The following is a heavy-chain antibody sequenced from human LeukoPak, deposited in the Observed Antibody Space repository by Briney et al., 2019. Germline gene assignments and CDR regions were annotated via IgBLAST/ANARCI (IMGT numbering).Heavy chain of an antibody. CDR1: GFTFSSYA. Sequence: PGGSLRLSCAASGFTFSSYAMHWVRQAPGKGLEWVAVISYDGSNKYYADSVKGRFTISRDNARNSVYLHMDSLRDEDTAVYYCGRSASPFYDQTEWGQGTLVTVSS. CDR3: GRSASPFYDQTE. V-gene: IGHV3-30-3*01. D-gene: IGHD3-3*01. CDR2: ISYDGSNK. J-gene: IGHJ4*02.